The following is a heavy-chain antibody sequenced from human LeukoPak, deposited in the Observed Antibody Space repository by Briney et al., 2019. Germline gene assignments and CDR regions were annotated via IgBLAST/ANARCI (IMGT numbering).Heavy chain of an antibody. V-gene: IGHV3-20*04. CDR2: INWSGGRT. J-gene: IGHJ4*02. D-gene: IGHD1/OR15-1a*01. Sequence: PGGSLRLSCAASGFTFDDYGMSWVRHAPGKGLEWVSGINWSGGRTGYADSLKGRFTISRDNAKNTLYLQMNSLRDEDTALYYCARDLTTSDNWGQGTLVTVSS. CDR3: ARDLTTSDN. CDR1: GFTFDDYG.